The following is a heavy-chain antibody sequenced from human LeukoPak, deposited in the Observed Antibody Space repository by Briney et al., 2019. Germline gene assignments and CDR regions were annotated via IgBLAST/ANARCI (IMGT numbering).Heavy chain of an antibody. CDR1: VYTFTGYY. Sequence: ASVKVSCKASVYTFTGYYMHWVRQAPGQGLEWMGWINPNSGGTNYAQKFQGRVTMTRDTSISTAYMELSRLRSDDTAVYYCAREEYSSSSGFDYWGQGTLVTVSS. D-gene: IGHD6-6*01. CDR3: AREEYSSSSGFDY. CDR2: INPNSGGT. V-gene: IGHV1-2*02. J-gene: IGHJ4*02.